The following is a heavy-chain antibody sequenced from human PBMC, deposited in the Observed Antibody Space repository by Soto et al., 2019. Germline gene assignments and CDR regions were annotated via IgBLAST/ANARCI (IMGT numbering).Heavy chain of an antibody. CDR2: ISYDGSNK. J-gene: IGHJ5*02. V-gene: IGHV3-30-3*01. CDR3: ARESSSLTYYDFWSGCNWFDP. Sequence: PGGSLRLSCAASGFTFSSYAMHWVRQAPGKGLEWVAVISYDGSNKYYADSVKGRFTISRDNSKNTLYLQMNSLRAEDTAVYYCARESSSLTYYDFWSGCNWFDPWGQGTLVTVSS. CDR1: GFTFSSYA. D-gene: IGHD3-3*01.